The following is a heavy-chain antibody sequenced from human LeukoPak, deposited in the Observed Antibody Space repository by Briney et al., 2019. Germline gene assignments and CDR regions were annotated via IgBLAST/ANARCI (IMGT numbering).Heavy chain of an antibody. CDR1: GYTFTSYY. D-gene: IGHD2-2*01. J-gene: IGHJ5*02. CDR2: INPSGGST. CDR3: ARGYCSSTSCYLNWFDP. Sequence: ASVKVSCKASGYTFTSYYMHWVRQAPGQGLEWMGIINPSGGSTSYARKFQGRVTMTRDMSTSTVYMELSSLRSEDTAVYYCARGYCSSTSCYLNWFDPWGQGTLVTVSS. V-gene: IGHV1-46*01.